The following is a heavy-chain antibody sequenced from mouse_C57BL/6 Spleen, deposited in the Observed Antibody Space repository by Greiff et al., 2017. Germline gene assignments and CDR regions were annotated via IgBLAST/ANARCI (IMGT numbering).Heavy chain of an antibody. CDR2: INPNNGGT. J-gene: IGHJ3*01. CDR1: GYTFTDYN. Sequence: EVQLQQSGPELVKPGASVKMSCKASGYTFTDYNMHWVKQSHGKSLEWIGYINPNNGGTSYNQQFKGKAPLTVNKSSSTAYMERRSLTSEDSAVYNCARWGYYGYDGFDYWGQGTLVTVSA. V-gene: IGHV1-22*01. CDR3: ARWGYYGYDGFDY. D-gene: IGHD2-2*01.